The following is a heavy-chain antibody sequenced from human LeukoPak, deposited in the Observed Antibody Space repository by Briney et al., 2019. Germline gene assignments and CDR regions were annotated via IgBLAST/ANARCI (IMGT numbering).Heavy chain of an antibody. V-gene: IGHV1-2*02. Sequence: ASVKVSCKASGYTFTGYYMHWVRQAPGQGLEWRGWSNPNSGGTNYAQKFQGRVTMTRDTSISTAYMELSRLRSDDTAVYYCARDPGDIVGATNWFDPWGQGTLVTVSS. CDR2: SNPNSGGT. D-gene: IGHD1-26*01. J-gene: IGHJ5*02. CDR3: ARDPGDIVGATNWFDP. CDR1: GYTFTGYY.